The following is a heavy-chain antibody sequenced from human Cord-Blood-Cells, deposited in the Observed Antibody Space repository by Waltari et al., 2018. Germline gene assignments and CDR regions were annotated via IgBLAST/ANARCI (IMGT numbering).Heavy chain of an antibody. CDR3: ARDRIVVVTAIPAFDI. V-gene: IGHV6-1*01. CDR1: GDSVSSNSSS. D-gene: IGHD2-21*02. CDR2: TYYRSKWYN. Sequence: QVQLQQSGPGLVKPSQTLSLTCAISGDSVSSNSSSWYLIRQSPSRGLEWLGRTYYRSKWYNDYAVSVKSRITINPDTSKNQFSLQLNSVTPEDTAVYYCARDRIVVVTAIPAFDIWGQGTMVTVSS. J-gene: IGHJ3*02.